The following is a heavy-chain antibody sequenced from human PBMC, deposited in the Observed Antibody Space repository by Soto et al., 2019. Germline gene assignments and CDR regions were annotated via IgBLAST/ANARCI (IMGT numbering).Heavy chain of an antibody. D-gene: IGHD5-18*01. CDR3: ARPLYSYGPRDV. CDR2: IYNSGST. CDR1: GGSVSSGSYY. Sequence: QVQLQESGPGLVKPSETLSLTCTVSGGSVSSGSYYWSWIRQPPGKGLEWIGYIYNSGSTNYNPSLKSRVTISVDTSKNQFSLKLSSVTAADTAVYYCARPLYSYGPRDVWGQGTTVTVSS. J-gene: IGHJ6*02. V-gene: IGHV4-61*01.